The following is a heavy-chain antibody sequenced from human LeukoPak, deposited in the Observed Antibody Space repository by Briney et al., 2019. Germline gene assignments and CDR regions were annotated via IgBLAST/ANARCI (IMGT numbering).Heavy chain of an antibody. D-gene: IGHD1-26*01. CDR1: GYSFTSYW. V-gene: IGHV5-51*01. J-gene: IGHJ4*02. Sequence: GESLKISCKGSGYSFTSYWIGWVRQMPGKGLEWMGIIYPGDSDTRYSPSFQGQVTISADKSISTAYLQWSSLKASDTAMYYCARYWGVGATKRGPFDYWGQGTLVTVSS. CDR3: ARYWGVGATKRGPFDY. CDR2: IYPGDSDT.